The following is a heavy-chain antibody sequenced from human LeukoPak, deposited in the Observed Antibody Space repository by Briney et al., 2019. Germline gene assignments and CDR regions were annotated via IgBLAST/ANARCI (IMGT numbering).Heavy chain of an antibody. V-gene: IGHV4-34*01. CDR2: INHSGST. CDR3: ARHEWQQLVKFNY. Sequence: SETLSLTCAVYGGSFSGYYWSWIRQPPGKGLEWIGEINHSGSTNYNPSLKSRVTISVDTSKNQFSLKLSSVTAADTAVYYCARHEWQQLVKFNYWGQGTLVTVSS. J-gene: IGHJ4*02. CDR1: GGSFSGYY. D-gene: IGHD6-13*01.